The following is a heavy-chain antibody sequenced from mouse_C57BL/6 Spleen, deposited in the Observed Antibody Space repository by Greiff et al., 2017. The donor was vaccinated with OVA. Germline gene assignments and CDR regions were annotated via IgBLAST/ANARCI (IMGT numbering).Heavy chain of an antibody. V-gene: IGHV1-82*01. Sequence: QVQLKESGPELVKPGASVKISCKASGYAFSSSWMNWVKQRPGKGLEWIGRIYPGDGDTNYNGKFKGKATLTADKSYSTAYMQLSSLTSEDSAVXFCARSTAQAPYYCDYWRQGTTLTVPS. CDR2: IYPGDGDT. J-gene: IGHJ2*01. CDR3: ARSTAQAPYYCDY. CDR1: GYAFSSSW. D-gene: IGHD3-2*02.